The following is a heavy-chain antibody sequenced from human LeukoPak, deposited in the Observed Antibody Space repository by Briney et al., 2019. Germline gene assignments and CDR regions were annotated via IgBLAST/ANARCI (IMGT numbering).Heavy chain of an antibody. D-gene: IGHD2-2*02. CDR1: GYTFTSYG. CDR2: ISAYNGNT. V-gene: IGHV1-18*01. Sequence: ASVKVSCKASGYTFTSYGISWVRQAPGQGLEWMGWISAYNGNTNYAQKLQGRVTMTTDTSTSTAYMELRSLRSDDTAVYYCARDMDIVVVPAAIVNWFDPWGQGTLVTVSS. J-gene: IGHJ5*02. CDR3: ARDMDIVVVPAAIVNWFDP.